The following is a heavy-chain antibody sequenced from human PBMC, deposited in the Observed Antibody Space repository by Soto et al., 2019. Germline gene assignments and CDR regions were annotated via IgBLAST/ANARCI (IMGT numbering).Heavy chain of an antibody. V-gene: IGHV1-69*13. CDR1: GGTFSSYA. CDR2: IIPIFGTA. Sequence: GXSVKVSCKASGGTFSSYAISWVRQAPGQGLEWMGGIIPIFGTANYAQKFQGRVTITADESTSTAYMELSSLRSEDTAVYYCARVFEDIVVVVAAGGWFDPWGQGTLVTVSS. D-gene: IGHD2-15*01. CDR3: ARVFEDIVVVVAAGGWFDP. J-gene: IGHJ5*02.